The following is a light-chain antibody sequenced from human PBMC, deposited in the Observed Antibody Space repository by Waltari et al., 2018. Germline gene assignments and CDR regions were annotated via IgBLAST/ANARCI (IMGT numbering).Light chain of an antibody. J-gene: IGKJ1*01. CDR1: LSVGGP. V-gene: IGKV3-20*01. CDR3: QHYVRLPGT. CDR2: GTS. Sequence: EIVLTQSPGTLSLSPGERATLSCRAGLSVGGPLAWYQQKPGQPPRLLMYGTSIRAPGTPDRFSGTGSGTDFSLTISRLEPEDFAVYYCQHYVRLPGTFGQGTKVEIK.